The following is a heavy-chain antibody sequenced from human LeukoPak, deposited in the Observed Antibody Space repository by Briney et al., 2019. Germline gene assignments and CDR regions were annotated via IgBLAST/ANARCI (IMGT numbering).Heavy chain of an antibody. Sequence: GGSLRLSCAASGFTFSDYYMNWIRQAPGKGLEWVSSISSSSTYKYYADSVKGRLTISRDNFKNTLYLQINSLRAEDTAVFYCARDLGWSFDYWGQGTLVTVSS. D-gene: IGHD3/OR15-3a*01. J-gene: IGHJ4*02. CDR3: ARDLGWSFDY. CDR1: GFTFSDYY. V-gene: IGHV3-11*06. CDR2: ISSSSTYK.